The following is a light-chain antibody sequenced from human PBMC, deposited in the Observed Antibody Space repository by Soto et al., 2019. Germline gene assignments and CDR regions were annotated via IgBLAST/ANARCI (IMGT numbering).Light chain of an antibody. CDR3: SSYTGSSVV. CDR1: NSDIGGYNY. J-gene: IGLJ2*01. CDR2: EVS. V-gene: IGLV2-14*01. Sequence: QSVLTQPASVSGSPVQSITISCTGSNSDIGGYNYVSWYQHHPGKAPKILIFEVSNRPSGVSNRFSGSKSGNTASLTISGLQAEDEADYYCSSYTGSSVVFGGGTKVTVL.